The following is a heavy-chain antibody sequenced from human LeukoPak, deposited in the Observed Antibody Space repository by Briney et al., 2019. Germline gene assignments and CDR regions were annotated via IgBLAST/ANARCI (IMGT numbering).Heavy chain of an antibody. D-gene: IGHD3-3*01. J-gene: IGHJ1*01. CDR1: GGTFRDAW. V-gene: IGHV3-15*01. Sequence: GGSLRLSCAASGGTFRDAWMTWFRQAPGKGLEWVGRIRSKTDGGTTDYAVSVQGRFTISRDDSKNTLYLQMSSLKTEDTAVYYCAKHIYGVVSIQQRGQGTLVTVSS. CDR3: AKHIYGVVSIQQ. CDR2: IRSKTDGGTT.